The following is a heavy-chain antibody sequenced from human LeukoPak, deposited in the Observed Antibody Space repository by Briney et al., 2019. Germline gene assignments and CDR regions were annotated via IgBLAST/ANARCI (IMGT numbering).Heavy chain of an antibody. Sequence: ASVKVSCKASGYTFTGYYMHWVRQAPGQGLEWVGRINPNSGGTNYAQKFQGRVTMTRDTSISTAYMELSRLRSDDTAVYYCARARYFEAFDIWGQGTMVTVSS. D-gene: IGHD2-21*01. V-gene: IGHV1-2*06. CDR1: GYTFTGYY. J-gene: IGHJ3*02. CDR3: ARARYFEAFDI. CDR2: INPNSGGT.